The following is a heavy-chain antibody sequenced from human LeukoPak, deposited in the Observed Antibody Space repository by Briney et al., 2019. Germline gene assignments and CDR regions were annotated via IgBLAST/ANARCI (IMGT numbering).Heavy chain of an antibody. CDR1: GFTFSDYY. V-gene: IGHV3-11*01. Sequence: GGSLRLSCAASGFTFSDYYMSWIRQAPGKGLEWVSYIGSSGSTIYYADSVKGRFTISRDNAKNSLYLQMNSLRAEDTAVYYCARDQGQSYGTELDAFDIWGQGTMVTVSS. D-gene: IGHD5-18*01. CDR2: IGSSGSTI. J-gene: IGHJ3*02. CDR3: ARDQGQSYGTELDAFDI.